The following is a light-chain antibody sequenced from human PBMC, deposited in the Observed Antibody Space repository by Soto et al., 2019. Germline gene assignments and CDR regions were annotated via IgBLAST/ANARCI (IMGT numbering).Light chain of an antibody. J-gene: IGKJ4*01. V-gene: IGKV3-20*01. CDR3: QHYGNSVT. Sequence: ILLTQSPATLSLSPGDIATLSCRASQTMRSSHLAWYQQKPGQAPRLLIYTASTRTFDVPDRFSGSGSGTDFTLTITRLQPEDFAVYYCQHYGNSVTFGGGTKVDIK. CDR1: QTMRSSH. CDR2: TAS.